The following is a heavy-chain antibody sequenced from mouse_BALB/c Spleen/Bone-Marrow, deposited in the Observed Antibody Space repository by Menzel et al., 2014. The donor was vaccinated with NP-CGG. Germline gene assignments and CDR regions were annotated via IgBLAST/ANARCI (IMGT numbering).Heavy chain of an antibody. D-gene: IGHD3-3*01. V-gene: IGHV1-26*01. J-gene: IGHJ2*01. CDR3: ARSRYFDK. CDR2: INPNTDGT. CDR1: GYTFTDYY. Sequence: VQLQQSGPELVKPGTSVKMSCKASGYTFTDYYMMWVRQSHGKSLEWIGHINPNTDGTSYNQKFKGKATSTVDKSSSTAYMQLNSLTSEDSAVYYCARSRYFDKWGQGTTLTVSS.